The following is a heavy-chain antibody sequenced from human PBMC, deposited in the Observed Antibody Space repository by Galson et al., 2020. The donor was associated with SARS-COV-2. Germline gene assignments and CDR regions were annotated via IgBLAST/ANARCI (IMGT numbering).Heavy chain of an antibody. CDR2: TYYRSKWYN. J-gene: IGHJ3*02. V-gene: IGHV6-1*01. Sequence: SQTLSLTCAISGDSVSSNSAAWNWIRQSPSRGLEWLGRTYYRSKWYNDYAVSVKSRLTTNPDTSKNQFSLQLNSVTPEDTAVYYCARSLGYYYDSSGYNDAFDIGGQGTMVTVSS. D-gene: IGHD3-22*01. CDR3: ARSLGYYYDSSGYNDAFDI. CDR1: GDSVSSNSAA.